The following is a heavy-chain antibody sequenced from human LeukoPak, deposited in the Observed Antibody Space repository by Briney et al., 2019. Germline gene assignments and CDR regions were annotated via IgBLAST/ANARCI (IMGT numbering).Heavy chain of an antibody. Sequence: AASVKVSCKASGGTFSSYAISWVRQAPGQGLEWMGRIIPILGIANYAQKFQGRVTMTRDTSTSTVYMELSSLRSEDTAVYYCAREVWSSGWYRPYYFDYWGQGTLVTVSS. V-gene: IGHV1-69*04. CDR3: AREVWSSGWYRPYYFDY. CDR1: GGTFSSYA. J-gene: IGHJ4*02. D-gene: IGHD6-19*01. CDR2: IIPILGIA.